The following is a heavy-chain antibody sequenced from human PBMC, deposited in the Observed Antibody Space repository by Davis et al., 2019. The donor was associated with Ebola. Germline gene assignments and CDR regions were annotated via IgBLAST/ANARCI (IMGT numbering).Heavy chain of an antibody. D-gene: IGHD4-17*01. J-gene: IGHJ5*02. V-gene: IGHV4-34*01. CDR3: ARSLMTTGWFDP. CDR2: IYYSGST. Sequence: MPGGSLRLSCAVYGWSFSGYYWSWIRQPPGKGLEWIGSIYYSGSTYYNPSLKSRVTISVDTSKNQFSLKLSSVTAADTAVYYCARSLMTTGWFDPWGQGTLVTVSS. CDR1: GWSFSGYY.